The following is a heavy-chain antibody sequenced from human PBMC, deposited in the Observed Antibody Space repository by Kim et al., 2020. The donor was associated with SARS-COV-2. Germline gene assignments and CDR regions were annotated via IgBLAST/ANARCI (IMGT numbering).Heavy chain of an antibody. D-gene: IGHD1-1*01. Sequence: GGSLRLSCAASGFTFSSYAMHWVRQAPGKGLEWVAVIWYDGSNNYYADSVKGRFTISRDNSKNTLYLQMNSLRAEDTAVYYCAREENWNDHGAFYIWGQG. CDR2: IWYDGSNN. CDR1: GFTFSSYA. CDR3: AREENWNDHGAFYI. V-gene: IGHV3-33*01. J-gene: IGHJ3*02.